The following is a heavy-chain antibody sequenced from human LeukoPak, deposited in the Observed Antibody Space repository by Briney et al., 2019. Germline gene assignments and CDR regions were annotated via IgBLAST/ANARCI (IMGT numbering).Heavy chain of an antibody. CDR1: GGSFSGYY. Sequence: SETLSLTCAVYGGSFSGYYWSWIRQPPGKGLEWIGEINHSGSTNYNPSLKSRVTISVDTSKNQFSLKLSSVTAADTAVYYCARGIDGSSYGYNGYWGQGTLVTVSS. D-gene: IGHD5-18*01. CDR3: ARGIDGSSYGYNGY. CDR2: INHSGST. J-gene: IGHJ4*02. V-gene: IGHV4-34*01.